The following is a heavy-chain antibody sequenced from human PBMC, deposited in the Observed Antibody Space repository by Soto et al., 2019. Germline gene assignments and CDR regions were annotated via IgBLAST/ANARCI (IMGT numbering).Heavy chain of an antibody. CDR1: GDSVSSGSYF. Sequence: TLXLTCTVSGDSVSSGSYFWSWIRQPPGRGLEWIGYIYYSGSTNYNPSLKSRVTISVDTSKNQFSLKLSSVTAADTAVYYCASYSSGWYYVIYWGQGTLVTVSS. D-gene: IGHD6-19*01. CDR3: ASYSSGWYYVIY. CDR2: IYYSGST. V-gene: IGHV4-61*01. J-gene: IGHJ4*02.